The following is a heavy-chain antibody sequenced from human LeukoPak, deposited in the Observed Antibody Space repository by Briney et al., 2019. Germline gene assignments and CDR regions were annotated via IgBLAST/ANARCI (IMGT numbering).Heavy chain of an antibody. Sequence: AGGSLRLSCAASGFTFSSYAMSWVRQAPGKGLEWVSAISGSGGSTYYADSVKGRFTISGDNSKNTLYLQMNSLRAEDTAVYYCAKNGGIYDYVWGSYRYYFDYWGQGTLVTVSS. CDR3: AKNGGIYDYVWGSYRYYFDY. CDR1: GFTFSSYA. D-gene: IGHD3-16*02. V-gene: IGHV3-23*01. CDR2: ISGSGGST. J-gene: IGHJ4*02.